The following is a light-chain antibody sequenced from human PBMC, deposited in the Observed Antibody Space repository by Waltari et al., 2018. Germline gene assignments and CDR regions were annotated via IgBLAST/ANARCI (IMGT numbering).Light chain of an antibody. Sequence: QSALTQPRSVSGSPGQSFTISCTGTSSDVVGYTYVSWYQQHPGKAPKLMIYDVSKRPSGVPDRFSGSKSGNTASLTISGLQAEDEADYYCCSYAGSYTNWVFGGGTKLTVL. CDR2: DVS. CDR3: CSYAGSYTNWV. CDR1: SSDVVGYTY. V-gene: IGLV2-11*01. J-gene: IGLJ3*02.